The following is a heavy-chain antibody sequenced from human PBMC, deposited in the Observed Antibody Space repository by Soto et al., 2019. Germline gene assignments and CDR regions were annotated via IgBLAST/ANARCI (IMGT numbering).Heavy chain of an antibody. V-gene: IGHV4-59*01. Sequence: SETLSLTCTVSGGSISSYFWTWIRQPPGKGLEWIGNIYYTGRTNYNPSLKSRVTISVDTSKNQFSLKLSSVTAADTAVFYCARKGGYYFDYWGQGTLVTVSS. CDR1: GGSISSYF. CDR2: IYYTGRT. J-gene: IGHJ4*02. CDR3: ARKGGYYFDY. D-gene: IGHD3-16*01.